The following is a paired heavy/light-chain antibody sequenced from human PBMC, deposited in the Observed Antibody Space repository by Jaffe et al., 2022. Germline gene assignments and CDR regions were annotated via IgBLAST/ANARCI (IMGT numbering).Light chain of an antibody. CDR2: EVS. CDR3: MQGLSLRT. V-gene: IGKV2-29*02. Sequence: DIVMTQTPLSLSVTPGQPASISCKSSQSLLHSDGKTFLYWYLQKPGQSPQLLIYEVSSRFSGVPDRFSGSGSGTDFTLKISRVEAEDVGVYYCMQGLSLRTFGGGTKVEIK. CDR1: QSLLHSDGKTF. J-gene: IGKJ4*01.
Heavy chain of an antibody. Sequence: EVQLVESGGGLVQPGESLRLSCAASGFTFRIYWMNWVRQAPGKGLEWVAIISPDGSAKYYVDSVKGRFTISRDNSKNSLYLQMNSLRAEDTATYYCARDDYWGRSPYWGQGSLVTVSS. CDR3: ARDDYWGRSPY. V-gene: IGHV3-7*01. D-gene: IGHD7-27*01. CDR1: GFTFRIYW. CDR2: ISPDGSAK. J-gene: IGHJ4*02.